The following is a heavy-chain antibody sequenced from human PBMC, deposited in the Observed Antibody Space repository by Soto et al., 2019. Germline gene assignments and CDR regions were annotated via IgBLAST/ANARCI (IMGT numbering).Heavy chain of an antibody. CDR2: ISGSGGST. Sequence: WGSLRLSCAASGFTFSSYAMSWVRQAPGKGLEWVSAISGSGGSTYYADSVKGRFTISRDNSKNTLYLQMNSLRAEDTAVYYCAKDHPNDLLRDFDWPQLGWFDPWGQGTLVSVSS. CDR1: GFTFSSYA. CDR3: AKDHPNDLLRDFDWPQLGWFDP. J-gene: IGHJ5*02. V-gene: IGHV3-23*01. D-gene: IGHD3-9*01.